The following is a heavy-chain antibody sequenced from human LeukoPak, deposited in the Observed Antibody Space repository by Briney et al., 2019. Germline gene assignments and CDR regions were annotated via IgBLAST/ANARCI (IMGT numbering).Heavy chain of an antibody. D-gene: IGHD5-24*01. Sequence: ASVKVSCRASGYTFTSYYMHWVRQAPGQGLEWMGIINPSGGSTSYAQKFQGRVTMTRDTSTSTVYMELSSLRSEDTAAYYCARDKAGLRLKDGYKTIDYWGQGTLVTVSS. J-gene: IGHJ4*02. CDR1: GYTFTSYY. CDR2: INPSGGST. V-gene: IGHV1-46*01. CDR3: ARDKAGLRLKDGYKTIDY.